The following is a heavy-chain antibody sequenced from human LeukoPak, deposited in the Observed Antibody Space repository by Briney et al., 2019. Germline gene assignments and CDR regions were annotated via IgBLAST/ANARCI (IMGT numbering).Heavy chain of an antibody. CDR3: ARGLGYSGYDFDY. V-gene: IGHV4-34*01. CDR1: GGSFSGYY. D-gene: IGHD5-12*01. Sequence: SETLSLTCAVYGGSFSGYYWSWIRQPPGKGLEWIGEINHSGSTNYNPSLKSRVTISVDTSKNQFSLKLSSMTAADTAVYYCARGLGYSGYDFDYWGQGTLVTVSS. CDR2: INHSGST. J-gene: IGHJ4*02.